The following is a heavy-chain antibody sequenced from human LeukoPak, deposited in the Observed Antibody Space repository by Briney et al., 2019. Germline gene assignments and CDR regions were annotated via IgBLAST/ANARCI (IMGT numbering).Heavy chain of an antibody. CDR1: GYTFTSYA. CDR2: INAGKGNT. V-gene: IGHV1-3*01. Sequence: ASVKVSCKASGYTFTSYAMHWVRQAPGQRLEWMGWINAGKGNTKYSQKFQGRVTITRDTSASTAYMELSSLRSEDTAVYYCAKLTTVNEDYWGQGTLVTVSS. D-gene: IGHD4-17*01. J-gene: IGHJ4*02. CDR3: AKLTTVNEDY.